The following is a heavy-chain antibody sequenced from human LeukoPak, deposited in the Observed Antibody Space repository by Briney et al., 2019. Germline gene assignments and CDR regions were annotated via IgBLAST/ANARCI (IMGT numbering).Heavy chain of an antibody. CDR1: GGSISSYY. D-gene: IGHD3-10*01. CDR3: ARKENVYYYFDY. J-gene: IGHJ4*02. Sequence: SETLSLTCTVSGGSISSYYWSWIRQPPGKGLEWIGYIYHSGTTYYNPSLQSRVTMSVDTSKNQFSLKLSSVTAVDTAVYYCARKENVYYYFDYWGQGTLVTVSS. CDR2: IYHSGTT. V-gene: IGHV4-59*12.